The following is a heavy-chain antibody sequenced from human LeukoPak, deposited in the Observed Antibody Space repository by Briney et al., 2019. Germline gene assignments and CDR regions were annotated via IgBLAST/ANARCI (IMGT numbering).Heavy chain of an antibody. J-gene: IGHJ3*02. CDR2: ISGTGSYI. CDR3: AEVGYCSGVSCFYPDGAFDI. CDR1: GFTFSSYA. Sequence: GGSLRLSCVASGFTFSSYAMSWVRQAPGKGLGWVSAISGTGSYIYYADSVKGRFTISRDNSKNTLYLQMNSLRAEDTAVYYCAEVGYCSGVSCFYPDGAFDIWGQGTMVTVSS. V-gene: IGHV3-23*01. D-gene: IGHD2-15*01.